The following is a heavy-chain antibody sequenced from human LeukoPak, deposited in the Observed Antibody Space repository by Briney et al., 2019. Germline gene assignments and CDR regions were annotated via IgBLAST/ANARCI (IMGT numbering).Heavy chain of an antibody. CDR3: AGGKYYDYVWGSYRPPNWFDP. V-gene: IGHV4-59*01. CDR1: GGSISSYY. D-gene: IGHD3-16*02. Sequence: SETLSLTCTVSGGSISSYYWSWIRQPPGKGLEWIGYIYYSGSTNYNPSLKSRVTISVDTSKNQFSLKLSSVTAADTAVYYCAGGKYYDYVWGSYRPPNWFDPWGQGTLVTVSS. J-gene: IGHJ5*02. CDR2: IYYSGST.